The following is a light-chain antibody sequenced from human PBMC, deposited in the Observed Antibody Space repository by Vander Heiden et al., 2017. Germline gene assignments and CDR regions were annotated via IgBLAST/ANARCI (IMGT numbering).Light chain of an antibody. V-gene: IGKV4-1*01. J-gene: IGKJ4*01. Sequence: DIVMTQSPDSLAVSLGERATINCKSSQSLLYSSNNKNYLAWYQQKPGHPPKLLIYWASARESGVPDRFSGSGSGTDFTLTISSLQAEDVAFYYCQQYYTTPLTFGGGTKVEIK. CDR2: WAS. CDR1: QSLLYSSNNKNY. CDR3: QQYYTTPLT.